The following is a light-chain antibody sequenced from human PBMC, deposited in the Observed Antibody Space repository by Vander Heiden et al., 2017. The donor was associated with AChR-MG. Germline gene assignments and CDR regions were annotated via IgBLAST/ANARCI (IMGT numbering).Light chain of an antibody. Sequence: DIQMTQSPSTLTASIGDRVTITCRASQNIGEWLAWYQQKPGKAPEVLVYKATNLQSGVPSRFSGIGAGTEFTLIISSLHPEDLATYYCQQYSDDPLTFGGG. J-gene: IGKJ4*01. CDR2: KAT. CDR1: QNIGEW. V-gene: IGKV1-5*03. CDR3: QQYSDDPLT.